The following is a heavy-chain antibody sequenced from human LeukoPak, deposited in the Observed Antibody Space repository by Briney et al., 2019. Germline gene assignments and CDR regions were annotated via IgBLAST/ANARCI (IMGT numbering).Heavy chain of an antibody. D-gene: IGHD6-19*01. CDR1: GFTFSNYG. Sequence: GGSLRLSCAASGFTFSNYGMNWVRQAPGKGLEWVSSVSGSGGSTYYADSVKGLFTISRDNSKNTLFLQMNSLRAEDTAVYYCAKRYSSGWYVFDYWGQGTLVTVSS. V-gene: IGHV3-23*01. J-gene: IGHJ4*02. CDR3: AKRYSSGWYVFDY. CDR2: VSGSGGST.